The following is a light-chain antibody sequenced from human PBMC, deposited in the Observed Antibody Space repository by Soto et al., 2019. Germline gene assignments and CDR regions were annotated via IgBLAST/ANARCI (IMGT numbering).Light chain of an antibody. Sequence: EIVLTQSPGTLSLSPGERATLSCRASQSVTNNYLAWYQQKPGQAPWLLIADASRRATGIPDRFSGSGSGTDFTLTISRLEPEDFAIYYCQQCARSPLTFGQGTKVEMK. V-gene: IGKV3-20*01. CDR1: QSVTNNY. CDR3: QQCARSPLT. CDR2: DAS. J-gene: IGKJ1*01.